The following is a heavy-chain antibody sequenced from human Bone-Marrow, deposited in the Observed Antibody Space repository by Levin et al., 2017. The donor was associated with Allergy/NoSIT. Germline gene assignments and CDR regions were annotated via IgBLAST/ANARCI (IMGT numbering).Heavy chain of an antibody. V-gene: IGHV6-1*01. CDR2: TYYRSKWYN. J-gene: IGHJ4*02. CDR1: GDSVSSNSAA. CDR3: ARGLVFRAKYCNTNTCYLDY. Sequence: TPSETLSLTCAISGDSVSSNSAAWNWIRQSPSRGLEWLGRTYYRSKWYNDYAVSVKSRITINPDTSKNQFSLQLNSVTPEDTAVYYCARGLVFRAKYCNTNTCYLDYWGQGTLVTVSS. D-gene: IGHD2/OR15-2a*01.